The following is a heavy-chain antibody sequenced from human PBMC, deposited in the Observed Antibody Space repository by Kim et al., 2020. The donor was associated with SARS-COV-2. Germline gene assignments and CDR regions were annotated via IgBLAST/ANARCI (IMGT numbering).Heavy chain of an antibody. D-gene: IGHD5-12*01. CDR2: IYYIGST. CDR3: ARFTRYSAAWYLDY. J-gene: IGHJ4*01. V-gene: IGHV4-59*13. Sequence: SETLSLTCTVSGGSINTYYWSWIRQPPGKGLEWIAYIYYIGSTNYNPSLKSRTTISVDTSKNQFSLRLTSVTAADTAIYYCARFTRYSAAWYLDYWGHGTLVTVSS. CDR1: GGSINTYY.